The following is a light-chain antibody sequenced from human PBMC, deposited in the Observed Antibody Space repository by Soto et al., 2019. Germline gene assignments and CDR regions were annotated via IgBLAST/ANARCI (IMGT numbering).Light chain of an antibody. CDR3: QQYNSYS. Sequence: DIQMTQSPSSLSASVGDRVTITCRASQSIGRWLAWYQQKPGTAPKVLIYHASNLQSGVPSRFSGSGSGTEFTLTISSLQPDDFATYYCQQYNSYSFGQGTKVDIK. CDR1: QSIGRW. CDR2: HAS. J-gene: IGKJ1*01. V-gene: IGKV1-5*01.